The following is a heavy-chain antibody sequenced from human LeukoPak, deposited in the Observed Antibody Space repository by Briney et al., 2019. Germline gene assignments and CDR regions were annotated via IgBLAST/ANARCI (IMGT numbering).Heavy chain of an antibody. Sequence: ASVKVSCKASGYSFTNYAMNWDRQAPGQGLEFMGWIYPTTGNPAYAHGFSGGCVFSLDTSVTTTYRQVNDLKAEDTAVYFCARALDSLGGLSLPDYSGQGTLVTVSS. J-gene: IGHJ4*02. V-gene: IGHV7-4-1*02. CDR1: GYSFTNYA. CDR2: IYPTTGNP. D-gene: IGHD3-16*02. CDR3: ARALDSLGGLSLPDY.